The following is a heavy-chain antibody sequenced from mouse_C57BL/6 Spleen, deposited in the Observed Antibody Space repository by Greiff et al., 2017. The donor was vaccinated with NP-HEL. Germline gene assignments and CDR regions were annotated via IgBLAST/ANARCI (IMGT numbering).Heavy chain of an antibody. Sequence: VQLQQSGPELVKPGASVKISCKASGYAFSSSWMNWVKQRPGKGLEWIGRIYPGDGDTNYNGKFKGKATLTADKSSSTAYMQLSSLTSEDSAVYFCAKDAIYDYDDAMDYWGQGTSVTVSS. CDR2: IYPGDGDT. CDR1: GYAFSSSW. CDR3: AKDAIYDYDDAMDY. J-gene: IGHJ4*01. V-gene: IGHV1-82*01. D-gene: IGHD2-4*01.